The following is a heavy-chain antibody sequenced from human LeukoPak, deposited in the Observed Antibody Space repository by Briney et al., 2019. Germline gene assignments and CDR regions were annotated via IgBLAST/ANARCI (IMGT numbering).Heavy chain of an antibody. CDR2: IKQDGSEK. Sequence: GGSLRLSCEAPGLTFSSNWMSWAGQAQGKGLEWVANIKQDGSEKYYVDSVKGRFTISRDNAKNSLYLQMNSLRAEDTAVYYCARLCGYEQCFDYWGQGTLVTVSS. J-gene: IGHJ4*02. D-gene: IGHD5-12*01. CDR1: GLTFSSNW. V-gene: IGHV3-7*01. CDR3: ARLCGYEQCFDY.